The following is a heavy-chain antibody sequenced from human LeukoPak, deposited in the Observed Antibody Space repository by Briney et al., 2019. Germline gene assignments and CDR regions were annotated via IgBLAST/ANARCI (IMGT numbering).Heavy chain of an antibody. CDR1: GFNFEDFA. V-gene: IGHV3-9*01. CDR2: ISWNSGII. D-gene: IGHD6-19*01. CDR3: ARDRSGRSDGDH. Sequence: GRSLRLSCAASGFNFEDFAMHWVRQVPGKGLEWVSGISWNSGIIGSADSVQGRFIISRDNAKNSLYLQMNSLRAEDTAVYYCARDRSGRSDGDHWGQGTLVTVSS. J-gene: IGHJ4*02.